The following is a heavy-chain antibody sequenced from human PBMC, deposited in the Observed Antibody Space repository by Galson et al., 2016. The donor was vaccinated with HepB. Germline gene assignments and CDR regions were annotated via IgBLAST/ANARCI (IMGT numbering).Heavy chain of an antibody. CDR1: GDSVSSNSAG. J-gene: IGHJ4*02. D-gene: IGHD7-27*01. CDR3: ARSYLLGRGFGS. CDR2: TYYRSKWHF. V-gene: IGHV6-1*01. Sequence: CAISGDSVSSNSAGWYWIRQSPSRGLEWLRRTYYRSKWHFDYAESVKSRITINPDTAKNQFSLQLNSVTPEDTAIYYCARSYLLGRGFGSWGQGTLVTVSS.